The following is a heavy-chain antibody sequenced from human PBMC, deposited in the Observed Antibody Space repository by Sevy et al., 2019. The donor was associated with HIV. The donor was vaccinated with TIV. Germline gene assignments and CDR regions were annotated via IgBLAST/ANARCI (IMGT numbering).Heavy chain of an antibody. CDR3: ARVSVYYYDSSGYYTTGNAFDI. Sequence: GGSLRLSCAASGFTVGSNYMSWVRQAPGKGLEWVSIIYSVATTSYADSVKGRFTISRDNSKNTLYLQMNSLRPEDTAVYYCARVSVYYYDSSGYYTTGNAFDIWGQGTMVTVSS. CDR2: IYSVATT. V-gene: IGHV3-53*01. D-gene: IGHD3-22*01. CDR1: GFTVGSNY. J-gene: IGHJ3*02.